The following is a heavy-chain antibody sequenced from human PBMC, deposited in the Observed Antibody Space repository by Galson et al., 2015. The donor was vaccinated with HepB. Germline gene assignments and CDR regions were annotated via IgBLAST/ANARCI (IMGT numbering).Heavy chain of an antibody. CDR3: AKDLLRYSSGKFDP. CDR2: ISWNSGSV. V-gene: IGHV3-9*01. D-gene: IGHD6-19*01. Sequence: SLRLSCAASGFTFDDYAMHWVRQAPGKGLEWVSGISWNSGSVGYADSVKGRFTISRDNAKNSLYLQMNSLRAEDTALYYCAKDLLRYSSGKFDPWGQGTLVTVSS. CDR1: GFTFDDYA. J-gene: IGHJ5*02.